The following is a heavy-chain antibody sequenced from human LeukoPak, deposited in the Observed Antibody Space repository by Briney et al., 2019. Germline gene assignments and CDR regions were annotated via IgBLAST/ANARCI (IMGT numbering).Heavy chain of an antibody. CDR3: ARSGRRITMVRGPFDY. CDR2: IYYSGST. Sequence: SETLSLTCTVSSGSISTSNYYWGWVRQPPGKALEWIGNIYYSGSTYYNPSLKSRVTISVDTSKNQFSLKLSSVTAADTAVYYCARSGRRITMVRGPFDYWGQGTLVTVSS. D-gene: IGHD3-10*01. V-gene: IGHV4-39*01. CDR1: SGSISTSNYY. J-gene: IGHJ4*02.